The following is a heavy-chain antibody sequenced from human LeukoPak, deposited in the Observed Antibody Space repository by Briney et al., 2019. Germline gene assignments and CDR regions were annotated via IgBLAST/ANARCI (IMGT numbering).Heavy chain of an antibody. J-gene: IGHJ4*02. D-gene: IGHD5-18*01. CDR1: GGSISSCDYY. Sequence: SETLSLTCTVSGGSISSCDYYWSWIRQPPGKGLEWIGYIYYSGSTHYNPSLKSRVTISVNTSKNQFSLKLSSVTAADTAVYYCAREGPGYSYGKGYFDYWGQGTLVTVSS. V-gene: IGHV4-30-4*08. CDR2: IYYSGST. CDR3: AREGPGYSYGKGYFDY.